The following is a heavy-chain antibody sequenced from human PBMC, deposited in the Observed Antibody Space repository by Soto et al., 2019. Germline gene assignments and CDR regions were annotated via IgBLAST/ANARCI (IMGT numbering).Heavy chain of an antibody. Sequence: QVQLVQSGAEVKKPGASVKVSCKAPGYTFTSYAMHWVRQAPGQRLEWMGWINAGNGNTKYSQKFQGRVTITRDTSASTAYMELSSLRSEDTAVYYCARDSSGYYSKPAYYYGMDVWGQGTTVTVSS. D-gene: IGHD3-22*01. CDR1: GYTFTSYA. V-gene: IGHV1-3*01. CDR2: INAGNGNT. J-gene: IGHJ6*02. CDR3: ARDSSGYYSKPAYYYGMDV.